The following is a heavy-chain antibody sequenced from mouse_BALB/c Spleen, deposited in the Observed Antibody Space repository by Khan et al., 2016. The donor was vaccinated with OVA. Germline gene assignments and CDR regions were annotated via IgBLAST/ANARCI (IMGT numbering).Heavy chain of an antibody. Sequence: EVQLVESGPGLVKPSQSLSLTCSVTGYSITSGYYWNWIRQFPGNKLEWMAYISYDGRNKYNPSLKNRVSITRDTSKNQFFLTLNSVTTEDKATYYCAREEGYYAMAYWGQETAVTVSS. J-gene: IGHJ4*01. CDR2: ISYDGRN. CDR3: AREEGYYAMAY. V-gene: IGHV3-6*02. CDR1: GYSITSGYY.